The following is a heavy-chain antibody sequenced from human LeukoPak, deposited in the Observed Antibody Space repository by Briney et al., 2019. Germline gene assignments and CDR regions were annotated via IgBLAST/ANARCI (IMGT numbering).Heavy chain of an antibody. Sequence: LGESLKISCKGSGYSFTSYWIGWVRQMPGKGLEWMGIIYPGDSDTRYSPSFQGQVTISADKSISTAYLQWSSLKASDTVMYYCARRGLGRRNYDILTGYYDYWGQGTLVTVSS. D-gene: IGHD3-9*01. V-gene: IGHV5-51*01. CDR2: IYPGDSDT. CDR1: GYSFTSYW. CDR3: ARRGLGRRNYDILTGYYDY. J-gene: IGHJ4*02.